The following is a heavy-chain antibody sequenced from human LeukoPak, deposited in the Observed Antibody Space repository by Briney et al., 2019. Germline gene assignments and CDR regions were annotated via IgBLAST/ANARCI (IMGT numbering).Heavy chain of an antibody. CDR2: INHSGST. CDR1: GGSSSGSSYY. CDR3: ARGEYFDY. D-gene: IGHD3-16*01. V-gene: IGHV4-39*07. J-gene: IGHJ4*02. Sequence: SETLSLTCTVSGGSSSGSSYYWGWIRQPPGKGLEWIGEINHSGSTNYNPSLKSRVTISVDTSKNQFSLKLSSVTAADTAVYYCARGEYFDYWGQRTLVTVSS.